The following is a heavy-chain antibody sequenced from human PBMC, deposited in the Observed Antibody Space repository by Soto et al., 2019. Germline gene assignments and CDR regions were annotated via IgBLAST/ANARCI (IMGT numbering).Heavy chain of an antibody. Sequence: GASVKVSCKASGYTFTSYGISWVRQAPGQGLEWMGWISAYNGNTNYAQKLQGRVTMTTDTSTSTAYMELRSLRSDDTDVYYCAVNYYDSSGYPDWFDPWGQGTLVTVSS. CDR3: AVNYYDSSGYPDWFDP. V-gene: IGHV1-18*04. J-gene: IGHJ5*02. CDR2: ISAYNGNT. D-gene: IGHD3-22*01. CDR1: GYTFTSYG.